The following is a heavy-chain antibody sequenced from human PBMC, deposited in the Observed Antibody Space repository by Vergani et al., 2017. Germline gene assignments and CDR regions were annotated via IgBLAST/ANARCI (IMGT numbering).Heavy chain of an antibody. CDR3: AREVRLGIPVD. Sequence: QVQLQESGPGLVKPSETLSLTCTVSGGSISSYYWSWIRQPPGKGLEWIGYIYYSGSTNYNPSLKSRVTISVDTSKNQFSLKLSSVTAADTAVYYCAREVRLGIPVDWGQGTLVTVSS. D-gene: IGHD1-26*01. CDR2: IYYSGST. CDR1: GGSISSYY. V-gene: IGHV4-59*01. J-gene: IGHJ4*02.